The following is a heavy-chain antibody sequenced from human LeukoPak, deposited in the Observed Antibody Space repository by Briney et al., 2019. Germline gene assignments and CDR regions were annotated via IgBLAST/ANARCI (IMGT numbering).Heavy chain of an antibody. D-gene: IGHD1-26*01. CDR3: VRDSGGSYYYPSDY. Sequence: ASVKVSCKTSGYTFIGHYMHWVRQAPGHGLEWMGWFSPKTGGSHFAQKFRGRAAMTTDTSISTAYLELSSLRSDDTAVYYCVRDSGGSYYYPSDYWGQGTLVTVSS. J-gene: IGHJ4*02. CDR2: FSPKTGGS. V-gene: IGHV1-2*02. CDR1: GYTFIGHY.